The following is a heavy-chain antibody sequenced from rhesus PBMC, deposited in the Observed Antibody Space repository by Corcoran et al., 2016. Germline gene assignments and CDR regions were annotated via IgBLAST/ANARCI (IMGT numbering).Heavy chain of an antibody. J-gene: IGHJ4*01. CDR1: GGSFSSYW. CDR2: SNGNSGGT. CDR3: ARDPYSWNDS. Sequence: QVQLQESGPGLVKPSETLSLTCAVSGGSFSSYWWSWIRQPPGKGLGRIGESNGNSGGTNYNPSLKSRVTISKDASKNQFSLKLSSVTAADTAVYYCARDPYSWNDSWGQGVLVTVSS. D-gene: IGHD1-1-1*01. V-gene: IGHV4-80*01.